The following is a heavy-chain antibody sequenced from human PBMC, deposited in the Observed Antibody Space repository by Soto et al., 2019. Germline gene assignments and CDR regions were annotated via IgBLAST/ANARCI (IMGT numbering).Heavy chain of an antibody. Sequence: ETLSLTCTICGGCISSGSYCWGWIRQPPGKGLEWIGSIYYSGSTYYNPSLKSRVTISVDTSKNQFSLKLSSVTAADTAVYYCSVTYYDVWSGYSCNDYWCQGTLVSV. CDR3: SVTYYDVWSGYSCNDY. D-gene: IGHD3-3*01. CDR1: GGCISSGSYC. V-gene: IGHV4-39*01. CDR2: IYYSGST. J-gene: IGHJ4*02.